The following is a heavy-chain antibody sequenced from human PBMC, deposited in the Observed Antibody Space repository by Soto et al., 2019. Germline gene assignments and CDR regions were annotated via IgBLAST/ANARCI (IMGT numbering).Heavy chain of an antibody. J-gene: IGHJ5*02. CDR1: GFSFSSYS. CDR2: MMSDGSNV. CDR3: AREADYVNWFDP. D-gene: IGHD4-17*01. Sequence: ALRLSCAASGFSFSSYSMHSVRQTPGKGLEWVSVMMSDGSNVYYADSVKVRFTISRDNAKNSLYLQMNSLRAEDTAVYYCAREADYVNWFDPWGQGTLVTVSS. V-gene: IGHV3-33*08.